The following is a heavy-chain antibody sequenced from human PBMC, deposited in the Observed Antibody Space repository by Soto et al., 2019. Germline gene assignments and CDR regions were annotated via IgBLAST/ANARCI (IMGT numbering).Heavy chain of an antibody. Sequence: QMQLQESGPGLVKPSQTLSLTCTVSGGSISSGGYYWSWIRQHPGKGLEWIGYIYSSGSTYYNPSLXXXVXLSVDTSKNQFSLKLSSVTAADTAVYYCARVCGGDCHNGMDVWGQGTTVTVSS. CDR3: ARVCGGDCHNGMDV. J-gene: IGHJ6*02. CDR2: IYSSGST. D-gene: IGHD2-21*02. CDR1: GGSISSGGYY. V-gene: IGHV4-31*03.